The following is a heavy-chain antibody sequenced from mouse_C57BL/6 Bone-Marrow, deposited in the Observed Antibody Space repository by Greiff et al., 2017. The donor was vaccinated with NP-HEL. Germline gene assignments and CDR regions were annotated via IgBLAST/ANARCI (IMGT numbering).Heavy chain of an antibody. Sequence: QVQLKQSGAELVKPGASVKMSCKASGYTFTTYPIEWMKQNHGKSLEWIGNFHPYNDDTKYNEKFKGKATLTVEKSSSTVDLELSRLTSDDSAVYYCARSHYYGSSYSYWYFDVWGTGTTVTVSS. V-gene: IGHV1-47*01. CDR2: FHPYNDDT. CDR3: ARSHYYGSSYSYWYFDV. J-gene: IGHJ1*03. CDR1: GYTFTTYP. D-gene: IGHD1-1*01.